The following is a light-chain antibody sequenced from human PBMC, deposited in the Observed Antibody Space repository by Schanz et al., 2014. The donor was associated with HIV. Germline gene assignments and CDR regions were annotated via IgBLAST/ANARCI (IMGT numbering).Light chain of an antibody. V-gene: IGLV1-44*01. Sequence: QSVLTQPPSASGTPGQQVTISCSGSSSNIGSNTVTWYQQPPGTAPKLLVYRNNQRPSGVPDRFSGSKSGTSASLAISGLQSEDEADYYCQSYDSTLSGYVFGTGTKLTVL. CDR2: RNN. J-gene: IGLJ1*01. CDR3: QSYDSTLSGYV. CDR1: SSNIGSNT.